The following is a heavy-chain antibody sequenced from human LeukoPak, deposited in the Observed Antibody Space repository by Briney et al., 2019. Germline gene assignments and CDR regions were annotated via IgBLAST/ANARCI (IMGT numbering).Heavy chain of an antibody. J-gene: IGHJ5*02. CDR3: APNYCSSTSCYQNWFDP. Sequence: SVKVSCKASGGTFSSYAISWVRHAPGQGLEWMGGIIPIFGTANHAQRFQGRVTITTDESTSTAYMELSSLRSEDTAVYYCAPNYCSSTSCYQNWFDPWGQGTLVTVSS. D-gene: IGHD2-2*01. CDR1: GGTFSSYA. CDR2: IIPIFGTA. V-gene: IGHV1-69*05.